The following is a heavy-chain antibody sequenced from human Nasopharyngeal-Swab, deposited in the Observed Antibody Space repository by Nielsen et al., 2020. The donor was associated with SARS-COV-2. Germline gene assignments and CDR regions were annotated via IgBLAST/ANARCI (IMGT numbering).Heavy chain of an antibody. Sequence: GESLKISCAASGFTFSSYAMSWVRQAPGKGLEWVSAISGSGGSTYYADSVKGRFTISRDNSKNTLYLQMNSLRAEDTAVYYCAKDKLRSTVTASFDYWGQGTLATVSS. V-gene: IGHV3-23*01. J-gene: IGHJ4*02. CDR3: AKDKLRSTVTASFDY. D-gene: IGHD2-21*02. CDR1: GFTFSSYA. CDR2: ISGSGGST.